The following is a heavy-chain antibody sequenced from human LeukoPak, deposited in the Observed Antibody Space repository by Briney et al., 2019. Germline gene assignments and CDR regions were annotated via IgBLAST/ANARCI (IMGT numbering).Heavy chain of an antibody. CDR1: GFTFSSYS. CDR3: ARGYRVVGATRPLYYFDY. D-gene: IGHD1-26*01. Sequence: GGSLRLSCAASGFTFSSYSMNWVRQAPGKGLEWVASISSSSSYIYYADSVKGRFTISRDNAKNSLYLQMNSLRAEDTAVYYCARGYRVVGATRPLYYFDYWGQGTLVTVSS. V-gene: IGHV3-21*01. J-gene: IGHJ4*02. CDR2: ISSSSSYI.